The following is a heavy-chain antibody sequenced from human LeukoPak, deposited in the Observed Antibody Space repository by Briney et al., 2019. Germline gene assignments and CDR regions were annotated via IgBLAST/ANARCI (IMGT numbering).Heavy chain of an antibody. CDR3: ARHERSSGWYKGADWFDP. CDR2: INHSGST. V-gene: IGHV4-34*01. J-gene: IGHJ5*02. D-gene: IGHD6-19*01. CDR1: GGSFSGYY. Sequence: SETLSLTCAVYGGSFSGYYWIWIRQPPGKGLEWIGEINHSGSTNYNPSLKSRVTISVDTPKNQFSLKLSSVTAAGTAVYYCARHERSSGWYKGADWFDPWGQGTLVTVSS.